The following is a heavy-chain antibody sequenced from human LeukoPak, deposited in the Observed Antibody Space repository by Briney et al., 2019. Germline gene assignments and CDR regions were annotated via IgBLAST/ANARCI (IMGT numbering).Heavy chain of an antibody. D-gene: IGHD3-10*01. Sequence: GASVTVSFTASVYTFTGYYMHWVRQAPGQGLEWMGWINPNSGGTNYAQKFQGRVTMTRDTSISTTYMALSRLRSDDTAVYYCAINFYYYGSGSYYNPLDYWGQGTLVTVSS. V-gene: IGHV1-2*02. CDR1: VYTFTGYY. J-gene: IGHJ4*02. CDR3: AINFYYYGSGSYYNPLDY. CDR2: INPNSGGT.